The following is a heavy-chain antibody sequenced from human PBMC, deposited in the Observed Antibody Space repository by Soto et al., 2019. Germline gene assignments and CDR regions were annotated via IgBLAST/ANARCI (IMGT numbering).Heavy chain of an antibody. D-gene: IGHD3-22*01. Sequence: GASVQVACKTSGYTYASYAVHWVRQAPGQRLEWMGWINAGNGNTKYSQKFQGRVTITRDTSASTAYMELSSLRSEDTAVYYCARVLADYYDSSGYSTSQTYFDYWGQGTLVTVSS. J-gene: IGHJ4*02. CDR2: INAGNGNT. V-gene: IGHV1-3*01. CDR1: GYTYASYA. CDR3: ARVLADYYDSSGYSTSQTYFDY.